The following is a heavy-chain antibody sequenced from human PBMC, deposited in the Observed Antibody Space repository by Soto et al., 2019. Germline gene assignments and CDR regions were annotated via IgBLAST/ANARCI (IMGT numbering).Heavy chain of an antibody. D-gene: IGHD1-1*01. CDR3: AKDKPGTTSFDY. CDR1: GFTISSYA. CDR2: ISDSGDTT. V-gene: IGHV3-23*01. Sequence: EVQLLESGGGLVQPGGSRRLSCAASGFTISSYAMSWVRQAPGKGLEWVSAISDSGDTTHYADSVKGRFTISRDTSKNTLYLQMNTLRAEDTAVYYCAKDKPGTTSFDYWGRGTLVTVSS. J-gene: IGHJ4*02.